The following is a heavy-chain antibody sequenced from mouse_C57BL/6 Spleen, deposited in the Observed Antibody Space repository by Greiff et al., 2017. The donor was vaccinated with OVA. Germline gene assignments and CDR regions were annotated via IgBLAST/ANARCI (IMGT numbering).Heavy chain of an antibody. CDR3: ARNGDVAWFAY. Sequence: EVKLMESGPELVKPGASVKMSCKASGYTFTDYNMHWVKQSHGKSLEWIGYINPNNGGTSYNQKFKGKATLTVNKSSSTAYMELRSLTSEDSAVYYCARNGDVAWFAYWGQGTLVTVSA. J-gene: IGHJ3*01. D-gene: IGHD4-1*01. CDR2: INPNNGGT. CDR1: GYTFTDYN. V-gene: IGHV1-22*01.